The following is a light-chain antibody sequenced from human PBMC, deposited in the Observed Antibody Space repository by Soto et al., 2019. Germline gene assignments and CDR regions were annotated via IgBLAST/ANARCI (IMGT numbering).Light chain of an antibody. Sequence: EIVLTQSPATLSLSPGERATLSCRASQGVSSYLAWYQQKPGQAPRLLIYDASNRATGIPARFSGSGSGTDFTLIISILEPEDFAVYYCQQRSNWSWTFGQGTKVDIK. V-gene: IGKV3-11*01. J-gene: IGKJ1*01. CDR3: QQRSNWSWT. CDR1: QGVSSY. CDR2: DAS.